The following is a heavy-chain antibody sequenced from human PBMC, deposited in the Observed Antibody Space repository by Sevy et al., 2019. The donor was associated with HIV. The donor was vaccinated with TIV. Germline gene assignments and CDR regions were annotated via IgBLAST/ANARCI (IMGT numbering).Heavy chain of an antibody. Sequence: SGFLRLSCAASGFTFSKYSMSWVRQPPGKGLEWVSTLSFGCGEINYADSVKGRFTISRVNSKSSGYLQMNNLRPDDTAVHYCAREGCTKPHDYWGQGTLVTVSS. V-gene: IGHV3-23*01. J-gene: IGHJ4*02. CDR3: AREGCTKPHDY. CDR1: GFTFSKYS. CDR2: LSFGCGEI. D-gene: IGHD2-8*01.